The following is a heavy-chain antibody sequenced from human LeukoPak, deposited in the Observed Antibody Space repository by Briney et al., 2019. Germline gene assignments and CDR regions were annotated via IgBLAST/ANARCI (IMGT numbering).Heavy chain of an antibody. Sequence: PSETLSLTCAVYGGSFSGHYWSWIRQPPVKGLEWIGEINHSGSITYSPSLKSRVTISVDTSKNQVSLKLRSVTAADTAVYYCTAQWLTGRVMTDWGQGTLVTVSS. CDR2: INHSGSI. CDR1: GGSFSGHY. CDR3: TAQWLTGRVMTD. D-gene: IGHD6-19*01. V-gene: IGHV4-34*01. J-gene: IGHJ4*02.